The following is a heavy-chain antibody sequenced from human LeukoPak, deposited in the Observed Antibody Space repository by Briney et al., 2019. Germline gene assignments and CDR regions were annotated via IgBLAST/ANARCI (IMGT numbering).Heavy chain of an antibody. V-gene: IGHV4-34*01. D-gene: IGHD3-22*01. CDR3: ARAAYYYDSSLKRIYYFDY. CDR1: GGSFSGYY. CDR2: INHSGST. Sequence: PSETLSLTCAVYGGSFSGYYWSWIRQPPGKGLEWIGEINHSGSTNYNPSLKSRVTISVDTSKNQFSLKLSSVTAADAAVHYCARAAYYYDSSLKRIYYFDYWGQGTLVTVSS. J-gene: IGHJ4*02.